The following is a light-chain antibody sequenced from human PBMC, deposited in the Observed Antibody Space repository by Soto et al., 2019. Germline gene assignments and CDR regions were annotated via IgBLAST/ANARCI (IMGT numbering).Light chain of an antibody. CDR1: SSDVGGYNY. Sequence: QSALTPHASVSGSPGQSITISCTGTSSDVGGYNYVSWYQQHPGKAPKLMIYDVSNRPSGVSNRFSGSKSGNTASLTISGLQAEDEADYYCSSYTSSSTVFGGGTKLTVL. CDR3: SSYTSSSTV. J-gene: IGLJ2*01. V-gene: IGLV2-14*01. CDR2: DVS.